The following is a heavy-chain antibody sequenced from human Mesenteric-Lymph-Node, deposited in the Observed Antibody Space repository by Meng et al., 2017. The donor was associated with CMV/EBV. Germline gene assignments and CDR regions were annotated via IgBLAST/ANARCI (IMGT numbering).Heavy chain of an antibody. D-gene: IGHD3-22*01. CDR3: AKYYDSSGYSFGKHYFDY. J-gene: IGHJ4*02. CDR1: GFSVSTNY. V-gene: IGHV3-53*01. CDR2: IYSNGKT. Sequence: GGSLRLSCAVSGFSVSTNYMSWVRQAPGKGLEWVSGIYSNGKTYYADSVKGRFTISGDYSKNILFLQMNSLRAEDTAVYYCAKYYDSSGYSFGKHYFDYWGQGTLVTVSS.